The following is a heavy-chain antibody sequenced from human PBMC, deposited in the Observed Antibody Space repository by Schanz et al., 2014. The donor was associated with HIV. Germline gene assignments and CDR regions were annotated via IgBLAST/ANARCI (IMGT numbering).Heavy chain of an antibody. D-gene: IGHD6-19*01. CDR3: AREGESSGRAGRFDL. V-gene: IGHV3-30*09. Sequence: QVQLVESGGGVVQPGRSLRLSCAASGFTFSSYAMHWVRQAPGKGLEWVAGMSHDGFSKYFADSVKGRFAISREDSKNTVHLQMDSLRPEDTAVYYCAREGESSGRAGRFDLWGQGAMVTVSS. CDR2: MSHDGFSK. CDR1: GFTFSSYA. J-gene: IGHJ3*01.